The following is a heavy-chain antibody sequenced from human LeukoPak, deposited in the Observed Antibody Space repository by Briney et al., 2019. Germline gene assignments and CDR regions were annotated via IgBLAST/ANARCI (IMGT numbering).Heavy chain of an antibody. D-gene: IGHD3-22*01. J-gene: IGHJ4*02. CDR3: ARQSQSYYDSSGYYPPTYYFDY. Sequence: SETLSLTCTVSGGSISSSSYYWGWIRQPPGKGLEWIGSIYYSGSTYYNPSLKSRVTVSVDTSKNQFSLKLSSVTAADTAVYYCARQSQSYYDSSGYYPPTYYFDYWGQGTLVTVSS. CDR1: GGSISSSSYY. CDR2: IYYSGST. V-gene: IGHV4-39*01.